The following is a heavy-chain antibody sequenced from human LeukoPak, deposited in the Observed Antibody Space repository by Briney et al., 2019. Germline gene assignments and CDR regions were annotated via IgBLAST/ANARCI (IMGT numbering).Heavy chain of an antibody. J-gene: IGHJ3*02. V-gene: IGHV4-61*01. Sequence: SETLSLTCTVSGGSVSSDSYYWSWIRQPPGKGLEWIGYIYYSGSTNYNPSLKSRVTISVDTSKNQFSLKLSSVTAADTAVYYCARHQFRRYYYDNSGSAFDIWGQGTMVTVSS. D-gene: IGHD3-22*01. CDR3: ARHQFRRYYYDNSGSAFDI. CDR2: IYYSGST. CDR1: GGSVSSDSYY.